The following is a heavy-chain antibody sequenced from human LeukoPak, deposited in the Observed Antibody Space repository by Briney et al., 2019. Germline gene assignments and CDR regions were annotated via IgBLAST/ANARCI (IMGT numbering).Heavy chain of an antibody. V-gene: IGHV1-69*01. Sequence: GASVKVSCKASGGTFSSYAISWVRQAPGQGLEWMGGIIPIFGTANYAQKFQGRVTITADESTSTAYMELSSLRSEDTAVYYCARVGPAAHYFDYWGQGTLVTVSS. CDR3: ARVGPAAHYFDY. CDR2: IIPIFGTA. J-gene: IGHJ4*02. D-gene: IGHD2-2*01. CDR1: GGTFSSYA.